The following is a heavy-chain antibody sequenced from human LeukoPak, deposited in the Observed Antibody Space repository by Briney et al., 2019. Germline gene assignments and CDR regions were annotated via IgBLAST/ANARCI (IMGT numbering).Heavy chain of an antibody. CDR1: GFTFSSYA. J-gene: IGHJ4*02. CDR2: ITGSGGNT. CDR3: AKSGRTYSSSWYIY. D-gene: IGHD6-13*01. Sequence: GGSLRLSCAASGFTFSSYAMNWVRQAPGKGLEWVSAITGSGGNTYYTDSVKGRFTIPRDNTKNTLYLQMNSLRAEDTAVYYCAKSGRTYSSSWYIYWGQGTQVTVSS. V-gene: IGHV3-23*01.